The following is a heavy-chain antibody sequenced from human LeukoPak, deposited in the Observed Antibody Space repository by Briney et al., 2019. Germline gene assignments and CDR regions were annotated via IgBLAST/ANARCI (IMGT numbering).Heavy chain of an antibody. V-gene: IGHV1-2*02. Sequence: ASVTVSCKASGYTFTGYYMHWVRQAPGQGLEWMGWINPNSGGTNYSQMFSGRVTMTRATTISRAYMELSRLRSDDTPVYYCAIVRFGKYRLAAFDIWGQGTMVTVSS. CDR2: INPNSGGT. CDR1: GYTFTGYY. D-gene: IGHD2-2*01. J-gene: IGHJ3*02. CDR3: AIVRFGKYRLAAFDI.